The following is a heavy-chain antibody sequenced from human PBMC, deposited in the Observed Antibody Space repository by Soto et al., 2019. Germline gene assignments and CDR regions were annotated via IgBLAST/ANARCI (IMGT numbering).Heavy chain of an antibody. CDR1: GFTFSSYG. J-gene: IGHJ4*02. D-gene: IGHD1-7*01. CDR2: ISYDGSNK. CDR3: AKFSGTTRDPYYFDY. V-gene: IGHV3-30*18. Sequence: QVQLVESGGGVVQPGRSLRLSCAASGFTFSSYGMHWVRQAPGKGLEWVAVISYDGSNKYYADSVKGRFTISRDNSKNTLYLQMNSLRAEDTAVYYCAKFSGTTRDPYYFDYWGQGTLVTVSS.